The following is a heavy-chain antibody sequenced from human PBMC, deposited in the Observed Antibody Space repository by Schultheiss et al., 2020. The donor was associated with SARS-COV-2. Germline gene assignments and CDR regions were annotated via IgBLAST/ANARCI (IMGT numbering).Heavy chain of an antibody. D-gene: IGHD6-13*01. Sequence: GSLRLSCTVSGGSISSYYWSWIRQPPGKGLEWIGEINHSGSTNYNPSLMSRVTMSVDTCKNQFSLQLNSVTPEETAVYYCAREGYSSSWFDPWGQGTLVTVSS. V-gene: IGHV4-34*01. CDR2: INHSGST. J-gene: IGHJ5*02. CDR1: GGSISSYY. CDR3: AREGYSSSWFDP.